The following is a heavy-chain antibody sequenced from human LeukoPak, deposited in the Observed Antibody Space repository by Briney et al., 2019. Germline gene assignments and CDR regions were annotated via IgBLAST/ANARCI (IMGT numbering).Heavy chain of an antibody. Sequence: SVKVSCKASGGTFSSYAISLVRQAPGQGLEWMGRIIPIFGAANYAQKFQGRVTITTDESTSTAYMELSSLRSEDTAVYYCASTYNWNVPLPDYWGQGTLVTVSS. J-gene: IGHJ4*02. V-gene: IGHV1-69*05. CDR2: IIPIFGAA. CDR1: GGTFSSYA. CDR3: ASTYNWNVPLPDY. D-gene: IGHD1-1*01.